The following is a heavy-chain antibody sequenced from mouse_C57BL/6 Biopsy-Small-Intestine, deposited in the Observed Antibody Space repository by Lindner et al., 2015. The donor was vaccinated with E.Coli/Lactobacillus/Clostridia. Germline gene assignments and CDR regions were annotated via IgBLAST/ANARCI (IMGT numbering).Heavy chain of an antibody. Sequence: SVKVSCKASGGTFSTYAISWVRQAPGQGFEWMGGIIPIFGTTDYAQKLQGRVTITADESTSTAYMELSSLRSEDTAVYYCAKYDHLWETYHFDYWGQGTLVTVSS. CDR2: IIPIFGTT. CDR3: AKYDHLWETYHFDY. CDR1: GGTFSTYA. V-gene: IGHV1-81*01. D-gene: IGHD2-3*01. J-gene: IGHJ4*01.